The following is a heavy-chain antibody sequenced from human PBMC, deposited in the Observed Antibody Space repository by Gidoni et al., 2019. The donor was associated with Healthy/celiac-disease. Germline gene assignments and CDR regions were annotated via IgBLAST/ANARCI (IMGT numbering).Heavy chain of an antibody. CDR1: GGSISSGSYY. CDR3: AREVAGLRG. J-gene: IGHJ4*02. CDR2: IYTSGST. V-gene: IGHV4-61*02. D-gene: IGHD6-19*01. Sequence: QVQLQESGPGLVKPSQTLSLTCTVSGGSISSGSYYWSWIRQPAGKGLEWIVRIYTSGSTNYNPSLKSRVTISVDTSKNQFSLKLSSVTAADTAVYYCAREVAGLRGWGQGTLVTVSS.